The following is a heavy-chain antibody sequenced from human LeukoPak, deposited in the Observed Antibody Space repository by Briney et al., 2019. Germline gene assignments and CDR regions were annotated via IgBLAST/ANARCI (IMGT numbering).Heavy chain of an antibody. V-gene: IGHV3-53*01. CDR3: AKDRWGSGGSGGGDY. CDR2: IYSGGTT. CDR1: GFTVSSNY. D-gene: IGHD2-15*01. Sequence: PGGSLRLSCAASGFTVSSNYMSWVRQAPGKGLEWVSFIYSGGTTYYADSVKGRFTISRDNSKNTLYLQMNSLRAEDTAVYYCAKDRWGSGGSGGGDYWGQGTLVTVSS. J-gene: IGHJ4*02.